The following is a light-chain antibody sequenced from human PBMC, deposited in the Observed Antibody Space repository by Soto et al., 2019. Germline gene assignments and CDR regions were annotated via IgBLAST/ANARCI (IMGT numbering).Light chain of an antibody. J-gene: IGKJ1*01. CDR2: WAS. CDR1: QSVLHSPTNNNY. CDR3: HQYYSVPRT. V-gene: IGKV4-1*01. Sequence: DIVMTQSPDSLAVSLGERATINCKSSQSVLHSPTNNNYLAWYQKKPGQPPKLLIYWASTRESGVPDRFSGSGSGTDCTLTMNSLQAEDAAVYYCHQYYSVPRTFGQGTMVEFK.